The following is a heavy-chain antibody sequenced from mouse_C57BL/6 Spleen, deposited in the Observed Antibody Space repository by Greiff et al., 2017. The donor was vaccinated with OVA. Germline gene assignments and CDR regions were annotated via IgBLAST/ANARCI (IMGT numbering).Heavy chain of an antibody. V-gene: IGHV1-26*01. CDR1: GYTFTDYY. J-gene: IGHJ2*01. CDR3: ASWDSLDS. CDR2: INPNNGGT. Sequence: EVQLQQSGPELVKPGASVKISCKASGYTFTDYYMNWVKQSHGKSLEWIGDINPNNGGTSYNQKFKGKATLTVDKSSSTAYMELRSLTSEDSAVYYGASWDSLDSWGQGTTLTVSS.